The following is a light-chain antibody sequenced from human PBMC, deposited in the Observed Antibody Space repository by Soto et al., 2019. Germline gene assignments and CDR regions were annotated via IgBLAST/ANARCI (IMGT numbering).Light chain of an antibody. V-gene: IGLV1-51*02. CDR3: GTWDSSLSAPNWV. Sequence: QSVLTQPPSASGTPGQSVIISCSGSSSNIGTNYVNWYQQLPGTAPKLVIYSNNKRPSGIPDRFSGSKSGTSATLGITGLQTGDEADYYCGTWDSSLSAPNWVFGGGTQLTVL. J-gene: IGLJ3*02. CDR1: SSNIGTNY. CDR2: SNN.